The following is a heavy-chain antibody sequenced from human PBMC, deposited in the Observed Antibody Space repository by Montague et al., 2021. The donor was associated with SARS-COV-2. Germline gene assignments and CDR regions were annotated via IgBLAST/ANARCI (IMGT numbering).Heavy chain of an antibody. D-gene: IGHD3-9*01. V-gene: IGHV4-59*01. CDR2: IDYSGST. Sequence: SETLSLTCTASGGSISTYYWNWIRQFPGKGLEWIGYIDYSGSTXXXPSXRGRVIISVDRSKIQFSLKLNSVTAADTAIYYCARLPYDNSYGMDVWGQGTTVTVSS. CDR1: GGSISTYY. J-gene: IGHJ6*02. CDR3: ARLPYDNSYGMDV.